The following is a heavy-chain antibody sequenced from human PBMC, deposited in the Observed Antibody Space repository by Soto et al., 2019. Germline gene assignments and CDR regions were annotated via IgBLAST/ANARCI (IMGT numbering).Heavy chain of an antibody. V-gene: IGHV3-33*01. CDR3: ARDAPMVRDYYYYGMDV. J-gene: IGHJ6*02. D-gene: IGHD3-10*01. CDR1: GFTFSSYG. CDR2: IWYDGSNK. Sequence: GGSLRLSCAASGFTFSSYGMHWVLQAPGKGLEWVAVIWYDGSNKYYADSVKGRFTISRDNSKNTLYLQMNSLRAEDTAVYYCARDAPMVRDYYYYGMDVWGQGTTVTVSS.